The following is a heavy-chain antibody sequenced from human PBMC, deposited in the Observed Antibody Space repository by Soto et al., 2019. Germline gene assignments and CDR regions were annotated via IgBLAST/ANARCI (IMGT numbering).Heavy chain of an antibody. J-gene: IGHJ5*02. CDR3: TRDLNHDCGP. CDR2: MNPDGREQ. CDR1: GFTFSDYW. D-gene: IGHD2-21*01. Sequence: EVHLVESGGALVQPGGSLRLSCAASGFTFSDYWMTWVRQTPGKGLEGVANMNPDGREQYYLDYVKGRFNISRDNAKNSLYLQMNNLRGEDTAVYYCTRDLNHDCGPWGQGTQVIVSS. V-gene: IGHV3-7*04.